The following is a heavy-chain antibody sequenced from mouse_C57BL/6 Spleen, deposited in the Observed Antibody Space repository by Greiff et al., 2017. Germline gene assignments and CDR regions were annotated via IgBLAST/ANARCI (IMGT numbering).Heavy chain of an antibody. CDR2: LYPGSGST. CDR1: GYTFTSYW. V-gene: IGHV1-55*01. Sequence: QVQLQQPGAELVKPGASVKMSCKASGYTFTSYWITWVKQRPGQGLEWIGDLYPGSGSTNYNEKFKSKATLTVDTSSSTAYMQLSSLTSEDSAVYYCARDCCGTDWYCDVWGKGTTVTVSS. CDR3: ARDCCGTDWYCDV. D-gene: IGHD1-1*01. J-gene: IGHJ1*03.